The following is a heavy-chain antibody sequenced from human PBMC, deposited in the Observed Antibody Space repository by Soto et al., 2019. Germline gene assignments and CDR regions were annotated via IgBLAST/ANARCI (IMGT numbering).Heavy chain of an antibody. Sequence: GASVKVSCKASGYTFTGYYMHWVRQAPGQGLEWMGWINPNSGGTNYAQKFQGWVTMTRDTSISTAYMELSRLRSDDTAVYYRARTGKLELHYYYYGMDVWGQGTTFTVSS. CDR1: GYTFTGYY. CDR2: INPNSGGT. D-gene: IGHD1-7*01. J-gene: IGHJ6*02. CDR3: ARTGKLELHYYYYGMDV. V-gene: IGHV1-2*04.